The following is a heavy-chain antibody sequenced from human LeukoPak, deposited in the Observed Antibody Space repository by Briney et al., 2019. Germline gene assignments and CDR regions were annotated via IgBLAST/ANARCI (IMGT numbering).Heavy chain of an antibody. J-gene: IGHJ2*01. CDR1: GGSISSSSYY. CDR2: IYYSGST. Sequence: SETLSLTCTVSGGSISSSSYYWGWIRQPPGKGLEWIGSIYYSGSTYYNPSLKSRVTISVDTSKNQFSLKLSSVTAADTAVYYCARPGSGWSRYWYFDLWGRGTLVTVSS. V-gene: IGHV4-39*01. CDR3: ARPGSGWSRYWYFDL. D-gene: IGHD6-19*01.